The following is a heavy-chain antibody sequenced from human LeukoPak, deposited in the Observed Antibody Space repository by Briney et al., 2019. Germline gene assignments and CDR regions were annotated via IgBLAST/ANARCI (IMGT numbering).Heavy chain of an antibody. CDR3: AGAAGDPENSYYYYYYMDV. Sequence: GGSLRLSCAASGFTFSSYSMSWVRQAPGKGLEWVSGINWNGGSTGYADSVKGRFTISRDNAKNSLYLQMNSLRAEDTALYYCAGAAGDPENSYYYYYYMDVWGKGTTVTVSS. V-gene: IGHV3-20*04. CDR2: INWNGGST. CDR1: GFTFSSYS. D-gene: IGHD4-17*01. J-gene: IGHJ6*03.